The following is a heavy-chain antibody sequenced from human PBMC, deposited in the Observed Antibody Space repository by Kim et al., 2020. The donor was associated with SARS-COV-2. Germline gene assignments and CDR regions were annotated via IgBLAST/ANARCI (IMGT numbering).Heavy chain of an antibody. CDR2: IKQDGSEK. J-gene: IGHJ4*02. Sequence: GGSMRLSCAASGFTFSSYWMSWVRQAPGKGLEWVANIKQDGSEKYNVDSVKGRFTISRDNAKNSRYLQMNSLRAEDTAVYYCAREGDGSGGYYKGPTDYWGQGTLVTVSS. D-gene: IGHD3-10*01. V-gene: IGHV3-7*01. CDR3: AREGDGSGGYYKGPTDY. CDR1: GFTFSSYW.